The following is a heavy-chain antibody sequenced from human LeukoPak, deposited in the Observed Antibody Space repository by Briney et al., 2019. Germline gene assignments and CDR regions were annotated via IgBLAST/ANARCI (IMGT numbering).Heavy chain of an antibody. V-gene: IGHV4-34*01. CDR1: GGSFSGYY. J-gene: IGHJ4*02. CDR3: ARSGGTGGGLKTMVRGVTFAY. Sequence: SETLSLTCAVYGGSFSGYYWSWIRQPPGKGLEWIGEINHSGSTNYNPSLKSRVTISVDTSKNQFSLKLSSVTAADTAVYYCARSGGTGGGLKTMVRGVTFAYWGQGTLVTVSS. CDR2: INHSGST. D-gene: IGHD3-10*01.